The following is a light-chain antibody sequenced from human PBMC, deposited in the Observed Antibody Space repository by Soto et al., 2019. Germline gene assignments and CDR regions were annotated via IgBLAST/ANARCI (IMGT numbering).Light chain of an antibody. CDR1: SSDVGGYNY. Sequence: QSALTQPASESGSPGQSITISCTGTSSDVGGYNYVSWYQQHPGKAPKLMIYEVSNRPSGVSNRFSGSKSGNTASLTISGLQAEDEAYYYCSSYTSSSIDYVFGTGTKLTLL. CDR3: SSYTSSSIDYV. CDR2: EVS. V-gene: IGLV2-14*01. J-gene: IGLJ1*01.